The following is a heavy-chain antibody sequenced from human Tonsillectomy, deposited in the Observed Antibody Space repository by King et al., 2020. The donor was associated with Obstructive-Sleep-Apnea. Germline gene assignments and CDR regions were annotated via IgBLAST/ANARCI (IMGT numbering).Heavy chain of an antibody. CDR3: AREGRDGDNQLGGDYFDY. Sequence: VQLVESGGVVVQPGRSLRLSCAASGFPFSNYAMHWVRQAPGKGLEWVAIIWSDGSKKFYEDSVKGRFTMSRDNSKNTLYLQMNSLRAEDTAVYYCAREGRDGDNQLGGDYFDYWGQGTLVTVSS. CDR2: IWSDGSKK. CDR1: GFPFSNYA. V-gene: IGHV3-33*01. J-gene: IGHJ4*02. D-gene: IGHD5-24*01.